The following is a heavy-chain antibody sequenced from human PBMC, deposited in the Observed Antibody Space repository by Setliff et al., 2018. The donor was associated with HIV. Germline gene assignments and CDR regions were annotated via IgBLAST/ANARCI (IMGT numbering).Heavy chain of an antibody. Sequence: ASVKVSCKAFGYTFTSYGVTWVRQAPGQGLEWMGWISVYNGNTNYAQKLQGRVTMTTDTSISTAYMELSRLRSDDTAVYYCARTLPQYTNLFDYWGQGTLVTVSS. D-gene: IGHD5-18*01. CDR1: GYTFTSYG. V-gene: IGHV1-18*01. CDR2: ISVYNGNT. CDR3: ARTLPQYTNLFDY. J-gene: IGHJ4*02.